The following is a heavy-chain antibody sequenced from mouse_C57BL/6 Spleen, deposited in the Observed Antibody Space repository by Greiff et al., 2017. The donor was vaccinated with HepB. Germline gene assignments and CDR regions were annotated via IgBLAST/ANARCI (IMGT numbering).Heavy chain of an antibody. CDR2: ISYDGSN. V-gene: IGHV3-6*01. CDR1: GYSITSGYY. Sequence: ESGPGLVKPSQSLSLTCSVTGYSITSGYYWNWIRQFPGNKLEWMGYISYDGSNNYNPSLKNRISITRDTSKNQFFLKLNSVTTEDTATYYCARREDYDYDEYYFDYWGQGTTLTVSS. CDR3: ARREDYDYDEYYFDY. J-gene: IGHJ2*01. D-gene: IGHD2-4*01.